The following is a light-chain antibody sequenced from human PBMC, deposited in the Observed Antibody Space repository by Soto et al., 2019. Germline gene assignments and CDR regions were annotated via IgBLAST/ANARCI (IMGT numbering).Light chain of an antibody. V-gene: IGKV1-9*01. J-gene: IGKJ4*01. Sequence: DIQLTQSASCLSASVGDRVTISCRASQGISDYLAWYQQKPGKAPKLLIYGASTLQSGVPSRFSGSASGTEFTLTISSLQPEDFATYFCQQFNAYPLTFGGGTKLEIK. CDR3: QQFNAYPLT. CDR1: QGISDY. CDR2: GAS.